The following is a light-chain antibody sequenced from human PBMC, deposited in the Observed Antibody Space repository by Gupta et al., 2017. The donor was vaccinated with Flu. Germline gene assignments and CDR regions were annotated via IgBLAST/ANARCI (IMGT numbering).Light chain of an antibody. CDR2: AYN. V-gene: IGLV1-40*01. J-gene: IGLJ3*02. CDR3: QSCDSSLSGWV. Sequence: QSVLTQPHSVSGAPGPRVTIACTGCSSNIGAGYDVHWYQQLPGTAPKLFFSAYNTPSVVPDRVSTSKSGTSASLAITGLQAEDEADYYCQSCDSSLSGWVYGGGTKLTVL. CDR1: SSNIGAGYD.